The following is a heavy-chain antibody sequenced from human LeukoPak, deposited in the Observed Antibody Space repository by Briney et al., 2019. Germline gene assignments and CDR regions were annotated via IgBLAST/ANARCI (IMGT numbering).Heavy chain of an antibody. CDR2: VSSSGANT. CDR1: GFTFSSYW. J-gene: IGHJ4*02. CDR3: ARRDYADSSGYMPLFDS. Sequence: GGSLRLSCAASGFTFSSYWMHWVRQGPGKGLVWVSLVSSSGANTYYADSVKGRFTISRDNSKNTVYLQMNSLRAEDTAVYYCARRDYADSSGYMPLFDSWGQGTLVTVSS. V-gene: IGHV3-23*01. D-gene: IGHD3-22*01.